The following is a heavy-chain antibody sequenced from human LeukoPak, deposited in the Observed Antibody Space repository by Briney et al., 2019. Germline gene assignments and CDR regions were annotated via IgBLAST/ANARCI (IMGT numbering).Heavy chain of an antibody. J-gene: IGHJ4*02. CDR2: ISSSGSTI. Sequence: GGSLRLSCAASGFTFSSYEMNWVRQAPGKGLEWVSYISSSGSTIYYADSVKGRFTISRDNSKNTLYLQMNSLRAEDTAVYYCAKEYSGSFSPFPSYFDYWGQGTLVTVSS. CDR1: GFTFSSYE. CDR3: AKEYSGSFSPFPSYFDY. V-gene: IGHV3-48*03. D-gene: IGHD1-26*01.